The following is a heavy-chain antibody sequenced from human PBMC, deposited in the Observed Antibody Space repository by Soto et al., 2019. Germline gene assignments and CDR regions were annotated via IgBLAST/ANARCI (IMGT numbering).Heavy chain of an antibody. Sequence: GGSLRLSCEASGFSFSSYWMTWVRQAPGKGLEWVANIKQDESETNYVDSVKGRFTISRDNTKNSLYLQMNSLRAEDTAVYYCAKDYSRMYSYYGMDVWGQGTTVTVSS. CDR3: AKDYSRMYSYYGMDV. J-gene: IGHJ6*02. V-gene: IGHV3-7*03. CDR1: GFSFSSYW. CDR2: IKQDESET. D-gene: IGHD4-4*01.